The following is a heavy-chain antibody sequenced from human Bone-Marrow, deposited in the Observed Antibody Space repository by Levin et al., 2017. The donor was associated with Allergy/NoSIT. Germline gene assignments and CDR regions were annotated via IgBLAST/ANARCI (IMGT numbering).Heavy chain of an antibody. CDR3: VRSQGRNGLSYYYYGMDV. V-gene: IGHV3-21*04. Sequence: GESLKISCTASGFTFNIYDMSWVRQAPRRGLEWVSSLSGRSDYTYYADSVKGRFTISRDNSKNSLYLQMKNLRADDTAVYYCVRSQGRNGLSYYYYGMDVWGRGTTVTVSS. CDR2: LSGRSDYT. CDR1: GFTFNIYD. J-gene: IGHJ6*02. D-gene: IGHD2-15*01.